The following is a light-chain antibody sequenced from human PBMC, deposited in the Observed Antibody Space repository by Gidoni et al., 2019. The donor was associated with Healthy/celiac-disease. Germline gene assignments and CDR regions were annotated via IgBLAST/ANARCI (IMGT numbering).Light chain of an antibody. CDR1: QSISSY. Sequence: DIQMTQSPSALSASVGDRVTITCRASQSISSYLNWYQQKPGKAPKLLIYAASSLQSGVPSRFSGSGSGTDFTLTISSLQPEDFATYYCQPSYSTPPWTFGPGTKVEIK. V-gene: IGKV1-39*01. CDR2: AAS. CDR3: QPSYSTPPWT. J-gene: IGKJ1*01.